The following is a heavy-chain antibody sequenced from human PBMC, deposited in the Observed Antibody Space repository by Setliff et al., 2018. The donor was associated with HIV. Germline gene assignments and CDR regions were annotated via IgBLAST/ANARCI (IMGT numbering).Heavy chain of an antibody. V-gene: IGHV2-5*02. D-gene: IGHD2-15*01. CDR1: GFSRNTTGVS. CDR3: AHGYCSGGSCYHAY. CDR2: IYWDDDW. J-gene: IGHJ4*02. Sequence: SGPTVVNPTPALRLTCTFAGFSRNTTGVSVGWIRQPPGKALDWLALIYWDDDWRYRPSLKSRLTITKDNSKNQVVLTMTNMDPVDTATYYCAHGYCSGGSCYHAYWSQGTLVTVSS.